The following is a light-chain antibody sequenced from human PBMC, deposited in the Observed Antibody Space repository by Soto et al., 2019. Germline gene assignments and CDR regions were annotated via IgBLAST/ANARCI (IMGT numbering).Light chain of an antibody. CDR1: QSVDNY. Sequence: EIVLTQSPATLSLSPGERATLSCRASQSVDNYLDWYQQKPGQAPRLLIYESSNRATGIPARFSGSGSGTDFSLTISSLEPEDFAVYYCQQRSTWPHTFGQGTKVDIK. CDR3: QQRSTWPHT. V-gene: IGKV3-11*01. J-gene: IGKJ1*01. CDR2: ESS.